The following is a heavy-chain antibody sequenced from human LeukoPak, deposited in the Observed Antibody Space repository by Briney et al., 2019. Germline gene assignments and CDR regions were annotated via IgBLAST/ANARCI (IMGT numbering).Heavy chain of an antibody. D-gene: IGHD2-8*01. CDR3: AKDVLTKSSTFDY. Sequence: PGGSLRLSCAASGVTFNTYAMSWVRQAPGKGLEWVSGITSGANTYYADSVKGRFTISRDNSKNTLYLQMNSLRAEDTAVYYCAKDVLTKSSTFDYWGQGTLVTVSS. CDR2: ITSGANT. CDR1: GVTFNTYA. V-gene: IGHV3-23*01. J-gene: IGHJ4*02.